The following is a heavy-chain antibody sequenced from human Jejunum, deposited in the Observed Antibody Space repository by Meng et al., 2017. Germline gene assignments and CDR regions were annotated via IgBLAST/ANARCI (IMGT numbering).Heavy chain of an antibody. V-gene: IGHV1-2*06. Sequence: QVQMEQSGAEVRKPGASVKVSCRASGYTLNGFYMHWVRQAPGQGLEWMGRINTNTGGTNYAQNFKGSITLTRDTSTVYMEVNRLRSDDTAMYYCAGRSYNCDDYFDFWGRGTLVTVSS. CDR1: GYTLNGFY. J-gene: IGHJ4*02. CDR3: AGRSYNCDDYFDF. CDR2: INTNTGGT. D-gene: IGHD5-24*01.